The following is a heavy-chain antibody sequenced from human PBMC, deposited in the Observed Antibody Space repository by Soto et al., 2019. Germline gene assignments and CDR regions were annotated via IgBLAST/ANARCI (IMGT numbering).Heavy chain of an antibody. CDR1: GYTFTSYY. CDR2: INPSGGST. V-gene: IGHV1-46*03. D-gene: IGHD4-17*01. CDR3: ARDGSNLGTVTTSGWFDP. Sequence: GASVKVSCKASGYTFTSYYMHWVRQAPGQGLEWMGIINPSGGSTSYAQKFQGRVTMTRDTSTSTVYMELSSLRSEDTAVYYCARDGSNLGTVTTSGWFDPWGQGTLVTVSS. J-gene: IGHJ5*02.